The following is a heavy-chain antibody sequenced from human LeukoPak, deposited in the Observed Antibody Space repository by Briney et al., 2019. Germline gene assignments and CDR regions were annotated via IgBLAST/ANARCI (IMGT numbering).Heavy chain of an antibody. CDR3: AKSVVVVPAAKGYYFDY. Sequence: GGSLRLSCAASGFTFSSYAMSWVRQAPGKGLEWVSVISGSAGSTYYADSVKGRFTISRDNSKNTLYLQMNSLRAEDTAVYYSAKSVVVVPAAKGYYFDYWGQGTLVTVSS. V-gene: IGHV3-23*01. CDR1: GFTFSSYA. D-gene: IGHD2-2*01. J-gene: IGHJ4*02. CDR2: ISGSAGST.